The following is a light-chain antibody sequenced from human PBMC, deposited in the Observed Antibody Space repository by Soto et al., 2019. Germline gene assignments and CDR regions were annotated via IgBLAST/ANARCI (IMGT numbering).Light chain of an antibody. CDR2: RAS. CDR3: QQYDSDPWT. Sequence: DIQMTQSPATLSASIGDRVTITCRARQSVNNWLAWCQQKPGKAPKVLIYRASSLKSGVPSRFSGSGSGTEFTLTISSLQPDDFATYFGQQYDSDPWTFGQGTKVEI. V-gene: IGKV1-5*03. CDR1: QSVNNW. J-gene: IGKJ1*01.